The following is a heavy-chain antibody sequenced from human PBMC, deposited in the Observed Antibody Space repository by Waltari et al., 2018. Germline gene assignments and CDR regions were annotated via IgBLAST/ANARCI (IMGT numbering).Heavy chain of an antibody. V-gene: IGHV1-45*02. Sequence: HWVREDTGQALGGMGWITPFNGNNNYAQKFQDRVTIARDRSMTTAYMELSSLRSEDTAMYYCASGLSLDYWGQGTLVTVAS. CDR2: ITPFNGNN. CDR3: ASGLSLDY. J-gene: IGHJ4*02.